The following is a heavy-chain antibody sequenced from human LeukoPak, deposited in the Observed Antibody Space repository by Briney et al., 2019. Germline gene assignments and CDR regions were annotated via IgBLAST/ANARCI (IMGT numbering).Heavy chain of an antibody. V-gene: IGHV3-7*01. CDR1: GFTFSSYW. CDR2: IKQDGSEK. J-gene: IGHJ6*03. Sequence: GGSLRLSCAASGFTFSSYWMSWVRQAPGKGLEWVANIKQDGSEKYYVDSVKGRFTIYRDNAKNSLYLQMHSLRAEDKAVYYCARDSHYYYYMDVWGKGTTVTVSS. CDR3: ARDSHYYYYMDV.